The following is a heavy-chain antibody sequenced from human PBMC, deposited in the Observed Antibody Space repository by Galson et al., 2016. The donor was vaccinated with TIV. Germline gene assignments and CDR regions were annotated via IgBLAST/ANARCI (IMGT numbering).Heavy chain of an antibody. J-gene: IGHJ4*02. D-gene: IGHD3-9*01. CDR2: FDPEDGET. Sequence: SVKVSCKVSGYTLTELSMHWVRQAPGKGLEWMGGFDPEDGETIYAQKFQSRVTMTEDTSTDTAYMELSSLRSEDTAVYYCATSRGRYFDWLFGYWGQGTPVTVSS. V-gene: IGHV1-24*01. CDR1: GYTLTELS. CDR3: ATSRGRYFDWLFGY.